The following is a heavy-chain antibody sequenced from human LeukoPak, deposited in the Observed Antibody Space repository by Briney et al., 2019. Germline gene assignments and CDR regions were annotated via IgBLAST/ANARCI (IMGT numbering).Heavy chain of an antibody. CDR2: IRYDGSNK. J-gene: IGHJ3*02. V-gene: IGHV3-30*02. Sequence: GGSLRLSCAATGFTFSSYGMHGVRQAPCKGLARVAGIRYDGSNKYYADSLKGRFTISRDNSKNTLYLQMNSLRAEDTAVYYCAKEGAVVAATRDDAFDIWGQGTMVTVSS. D-gene: IGHD2-15*01. CDR1: GFTFSSYG. CDR3: AKEGAVVAATRDDAFDI.